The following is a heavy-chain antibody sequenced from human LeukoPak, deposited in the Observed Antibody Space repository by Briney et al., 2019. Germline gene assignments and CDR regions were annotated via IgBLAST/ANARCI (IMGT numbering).Heavy chain of an antibody. Sequence: SETLSLTCAVSGGSISSGGYSWSWIRQPPGKGLEWIGYIYHSGSTYYNPSLKSRVTISVDRSKNQFSLKLSSVTAADTAVYYCARDRARSSDILTGYYYYYGMDVWGKGTTVTVSP. V-gene: IGHV4-30-2*01. CDR3: ARDRARSSDILTGYYYYYGMDV. CDR1: GGSISSGGYS. D-gene: IGHD3-9*01. CDR2: IYHSGST. J-gene: IGHJ6*04.